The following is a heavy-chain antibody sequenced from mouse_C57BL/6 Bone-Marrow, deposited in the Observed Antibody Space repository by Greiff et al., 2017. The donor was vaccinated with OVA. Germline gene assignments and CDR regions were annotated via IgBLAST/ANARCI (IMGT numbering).Heavy chain of an antibody. CDR2: INPSSGYT. D-gene: IGHD2-3*01. V-gene: IGHV1-4*01. Sequence: VQLQQSGAELARPGASVKMSCKASGYTFTSYTMHWVKQRPGQGLEWIGYINPSSGYTKYNQKFKDKATLTADKSSSTAYMQLSSLTSEDAAVYYCARSLYDGYYNWYFDVWGTGTTVTVSS. CDR3: ARSLYDGYYNWYFDV. J-gene: IGHJ1*03. CDR1: GYTFTSYT.